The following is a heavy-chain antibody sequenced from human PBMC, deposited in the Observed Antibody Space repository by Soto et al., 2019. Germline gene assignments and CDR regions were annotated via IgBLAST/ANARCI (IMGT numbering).Heavy chain of an antibody. V-gene: IGHV4-59*01. D-gene: IGHD3-22*01. CDR1: GGSISNYY. Sequence: PSETLSLTCTVSGGSISNYYWSWIRQPPGKGLEWIGYIYYSGSTNYNPSLKSRVTISVDTSKNQFSLKLTSVTAADTAVYYCVRARGYLLLNEGSRYFDYWGQGTLVTVSS. CDR3: VRARGYLLLNEGSRYFDY. CDR2: IYYSGST. J-gene: IGHJ4*02.